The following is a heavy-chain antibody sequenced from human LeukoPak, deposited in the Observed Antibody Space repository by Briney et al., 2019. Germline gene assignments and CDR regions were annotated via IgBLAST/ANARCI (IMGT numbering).Heavy chain of an antibody. CDR3: AKDPLNHGYSSSWYDNWFDP. J-gene: IGHJ5*02. V-gene: IGHV3-23*01. D-gene: IGHD6-13*01. CDR1: GFTFSSYA. CDR2: ISGSGGST. Sequence: PGGSLRLSCAASGFTFSSYAMSWVRQAPGKGLEWVSAISGSGGSTYYADSVKGRFTISRDNSKSTLYLQMNSLRAEDTAVYYCAKDPLNHGYSSSWYDNWFDPWGQGTLVTVSS.